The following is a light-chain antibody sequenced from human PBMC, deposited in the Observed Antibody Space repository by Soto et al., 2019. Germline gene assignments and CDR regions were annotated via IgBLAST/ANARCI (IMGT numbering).Light chain of an antibody. J-gene: IGKJ5*01. Sequence: ETVLAQSLGPLALSAGERATLSCRVSESVSSRYLAWYQQKPGQAPRILIYGASSRATGIPDRFSGSKSGTDCTLTIRRMEPEDVLVYYCQQYGSSQFTVAHGPRLEI. CDR1: ESVSSRY. V-gene: IGKV3-20*01. CDR3: QQYGSSQFT. CDR2: GAS.